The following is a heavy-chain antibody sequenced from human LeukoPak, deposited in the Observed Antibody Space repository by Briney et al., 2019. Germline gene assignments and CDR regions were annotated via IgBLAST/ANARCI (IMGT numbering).Heavy chain of an antibody. Sequence: QGGSLRLSCAASGFTFSSYGMHWVRQAPGKGLEWVAFIRYDGSNKYYADSVKGRFTISRNNSKNTLYLQMNSLRAEDTAVYYCAKGYGYYDSSGYYSDYWGQGTLVTVSS. V-gene: IGHV3-30*02. J-gene: IGHJ4*02. D-gene: IGHD3-22*01. CDR2: IRYDGSNK. CDR1: GFTFSSYG. CDR3: AKGYGYYDSSGYYSDY.